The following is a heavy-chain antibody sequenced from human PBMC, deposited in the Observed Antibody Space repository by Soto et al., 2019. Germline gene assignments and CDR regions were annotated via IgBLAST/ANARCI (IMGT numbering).Heavy chain of an antibody. J-gene: IGHJ6*02. CDR3: AKDLEQVWSYGMDV. D-gene: IGHD5-18*01. CDR2: IGGSGGST. CDR1: GFTFSSYA. Sequence: EVQLLESGGGLVQPGGSLRLSCAASGFTFSSYAMSWVRQAPGKGLEWVSAIGGSGGSTYYADSVKGRFTISRDNSKYTLYLHMNRLRAEDTAVYYCAKDLEQVWSYGMDVWGQGTTVTVSS. V-gene: IGHV3-23*01.